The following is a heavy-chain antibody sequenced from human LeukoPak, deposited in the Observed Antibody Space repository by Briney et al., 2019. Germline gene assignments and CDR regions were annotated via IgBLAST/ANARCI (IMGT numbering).Heavy chain of an antibody. CDR2: IIPIFGTA. CDR3: ARGRSPGGYYYYYYMDV. CDR1: GGTFSSYA. J-gene: IGHJ6*03. D-gene: IGHD3-10*01. V-gene: IGHV1-69*05. Sequence: GASMKVSCKASGGTFSSYAISWVRQAPGQGLEWMGGIIPIFGTANYAQKFQGRVTITTDESTSTAYMELSSLRSEDTAVYYCARGRSPGGYYYYYYMDVWGKGTTVTVSS.